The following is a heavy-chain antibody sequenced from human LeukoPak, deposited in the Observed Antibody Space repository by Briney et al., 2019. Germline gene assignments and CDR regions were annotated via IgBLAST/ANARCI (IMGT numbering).Heavy chain of an antibody. CDR1: GYTFTSYD. J-gene: IGHJ4*02. V-gene: IGHV1-8*03. CDR3: ASGYCSGGSCYAGFDY. Sequence: ASVKVSCKASGYTFTSYDINWVRQATGQGLEWMGWMNPNSGNTGYAQKFQGRVTITRNTSISTAYMELSSLRSEDTAVYYCASGYCSGGSCYAGFDYWGQGTLVTVSS. CDR2: MNPNSGNT. D-gene: IGHD2-15*01.